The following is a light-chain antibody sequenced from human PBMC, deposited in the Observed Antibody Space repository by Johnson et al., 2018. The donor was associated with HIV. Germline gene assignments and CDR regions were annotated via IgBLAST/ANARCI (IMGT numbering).Light chain of an antibody. J-gene: IGLJ1*01. Sequence: QSVLTQPPSVSAAPGQKVTISCSGSSSNIGNNFVSWYQQLPGTAPKLLIYANNKRPSGIPDRFSGSKSGTSATLGITGLQTGDEADYYCGTWDSSLSAMGLGTGTKVTVL. CDR3: GTWDSSLSAMG. CDR1: SSNIGNNF. CDR2: ANN. V-gene: IGLV1-51*02.